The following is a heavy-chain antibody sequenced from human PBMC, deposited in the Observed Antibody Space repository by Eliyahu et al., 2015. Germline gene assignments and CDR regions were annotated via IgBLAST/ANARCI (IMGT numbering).Heavy chain of an antibody. D-gene: IGHD6-13*01. J-gene: IGHJ2*01. CDR1: GXSLSTXGXG. CDR2: IYWDDDK. CDR3: AHQSIIAAAENYWYFDL. Sequence: QITLKESGPTLVKPTQTLTLTCTFSGXSLSTXGXGVGWIRQPPGKALEWLALIYWDDDKRYSPSLKSRLTITKDTSKNQVVLTMTNMDPVDTATYYCAHQSIIAAAENYWYFDLWGRGTLVTVSS. V-gene: IGHV2-5*02.